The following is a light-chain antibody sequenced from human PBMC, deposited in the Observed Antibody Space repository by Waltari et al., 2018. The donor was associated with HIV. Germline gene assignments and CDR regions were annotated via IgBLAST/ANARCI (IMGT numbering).Light chain of an antibody. CDR2: GAS. V-gene: IGKV3-15*01. CDR3: QQYNNWPLS. Sequence: EIVMTQSPATLSVSPGERATLSCRASQSFSSDLAWYQHEPGQAPRLLIYGASTRAAGIPARFSGSGSGTEFTLTISSLQSEDFAVYYCQQYNNWPLSFGQGTKLEIK. J-gene: IGKJ2*01. CDR1: QSFSSD.